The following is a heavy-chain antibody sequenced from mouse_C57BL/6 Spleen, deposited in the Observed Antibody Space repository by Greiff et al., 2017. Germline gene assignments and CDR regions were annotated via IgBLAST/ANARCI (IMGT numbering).Heavy chain of an antibody. D-gene: IGHD1-1*01. Sequence: EVKLMESGPELVKPGASVKISCKASGYSFTGFYMNWVKQSPEKSLEWIGEINPSTGGTTYNQKFKAKATLTVDKSSSTAYMQLKSLTSEDSAVYYCARSDYYGSTYAMDYWGQGTSVTVSS. CDR3: ARSDYYGSTYAMDY. J-gene: IGHJ4*01. CDR2: INPSTGGT. V-gene: IGHV1-42*01. CDR1: GYSFTGFY.